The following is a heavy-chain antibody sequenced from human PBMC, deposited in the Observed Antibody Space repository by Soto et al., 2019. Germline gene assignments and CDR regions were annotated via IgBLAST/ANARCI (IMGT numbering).Heavy chain of an antibody. Sequence: QVQLVQSGAEVKKPGSSVKVSCKASGGTFSSYAISWVRQAPGQGLEGMGGIIPIFGTANYAQKFQGRVTITADESTSTAYMELSSLRSEDTAVYYCAINVDTAALHYYYSYGMDVWGQGTTVTVSS. CDR3: AINVDTAALHYYYSYGMDV. J-gene: IGHJ6*02. CDR2: IIPIFGTA. D-gene: IGHD5-18*01. CDR1: GGTFSSYA. V-gene: IGHV1-69*01.